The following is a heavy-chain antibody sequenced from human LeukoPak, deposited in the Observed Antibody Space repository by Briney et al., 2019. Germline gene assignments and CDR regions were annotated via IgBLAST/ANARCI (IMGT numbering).Heavy chain of an antibody. V-gene: IGHV1-18*01. Sequence: GASVKVSYKASGYTFTSYGISWVRQAPGQGLEWMGWISAYNGNTNYAQKLQGRVTMTTDTSTSTAYMELRSLRSDDTAVYYCATSGSSSGYYYAHFDYWGQGTLVTVFS. CDR3: ATSGSSSGYYYAHFDY. D-gene: IGHD3-22*01. CDR2: ISAYNGNT. CDR1: GYTFTSYG. J-gene: IGHJ4*02.